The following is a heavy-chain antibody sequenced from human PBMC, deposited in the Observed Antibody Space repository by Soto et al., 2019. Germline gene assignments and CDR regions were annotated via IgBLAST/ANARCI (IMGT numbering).Heavy chain of an antibody. CDR2: INHSGST. J-gene: IGHJ3*02. CDR3: ARAYDYRDPRDAVDT. CDR1: GGSFSGYY. D-gene: IGHD4-17*01. V-gene: IGHV4-34*01. Sequence: QVQLQQWGAGLLKPSETLSLTCAVYGGSFSGYYWNWIRQSPGKGLEWIGKINHSGSTNYNPSLKRRVTISVDTSKNQVSLKLSSVTAADTAVYYCARAYDYRDPRDAVDTWGQGTMVTVSS.